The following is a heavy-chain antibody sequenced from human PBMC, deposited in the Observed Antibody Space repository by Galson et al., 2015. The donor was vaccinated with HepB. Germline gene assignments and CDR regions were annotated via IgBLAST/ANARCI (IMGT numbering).Heavy chain of an antibody. Sequence: SLRLSCAASGFTVGSNYMSWVRQAPGKGLEWVSVIYSGGSTYYADSVKGRFTISRDNSKNTLYLQMNSLRAEDAAVYYCATVPLSYSSTYYFDYWGQGTLVTVSS. CDR2: IYSGGST. CDR1: GFTVGSNY. J-gene: IGHJ4*02. D-gene: IGHD6-19*01. CDR3: ATVPLSYSSTYYFDY. V-gene: IGHV3-66*01.